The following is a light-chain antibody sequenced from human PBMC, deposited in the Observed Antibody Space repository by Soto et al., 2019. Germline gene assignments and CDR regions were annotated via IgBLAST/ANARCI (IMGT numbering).Light chain of an antibody. CDR1: SSDVGGYNY. CDR3: SSYTSSSISYV. V-gene: IGLV2-14*01. J-gene: IGLJ1*01. Sequence: LTQPASVSGSPGQSITISCTGTSSDVGGYNYVSWYQQHPGKAPKLMIYDVSNRPSGVSNRFSGSKSGNTASLTISGLQAEDEADYYCSSYTSSSISYVFGTGTKVTVL. CDR2: DVS.